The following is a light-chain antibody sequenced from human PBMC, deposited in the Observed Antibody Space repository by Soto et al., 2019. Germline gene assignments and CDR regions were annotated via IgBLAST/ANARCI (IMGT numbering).Light chain of an antibody. CDR3: QQRTNWPIT. CDR1: QSVSSY. V-gene: IGKV3-11*01. J-gene: IGKJ5*01. Sequence: EIVLTQSPATLSLSPGERATLSCRASQSVSSYLVWYQQKPGQAPRLLIYDTSNRATGIPARFSGSGSGTGFTLTITRLEPEDFAFYYCQQRTNWPITFGQGTRLEIK. CDR2: DTS.